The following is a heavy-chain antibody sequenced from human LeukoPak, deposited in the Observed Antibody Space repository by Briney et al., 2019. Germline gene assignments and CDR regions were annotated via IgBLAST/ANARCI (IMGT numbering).Heavy chain of an antibody. CDR3: ARDFLRDYGNYVGWFDT. J-gene: IGHJ5*02. D-gene: IGHD4-11*01. Sequence: GGSLRLPCAASGFTFDDYGMSWVRQAPGKGREWVSGINWNGGSTGYADSVKGRFTISRDNAKNSLYLQMNSLRAAAQALHYCARDFLRDYGNYVGWFDTWGQRTLVTVSS. CDR2: INWNGGST. V-gene: IGHV3-20*04. CDR1: GFTFDDYG.